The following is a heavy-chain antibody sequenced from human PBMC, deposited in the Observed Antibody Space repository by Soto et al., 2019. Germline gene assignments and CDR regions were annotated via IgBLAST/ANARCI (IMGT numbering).Heavy chain of an antibody. CDR3: ARVSAYYDSSGSLDPLPSRHFDY. D-gene: IGHD3-22*01. Sequence: GASVKVSCKASGYTFTSYGISWVRQAPGQGLEWMGWISAYNGNTNYAQKLQGRVTMTTDTSTSTAYMELRSLRSDDTAVYYCARVSAYYDSSGSLDPLPSRHFDYWGQGTLVTVSS. J-gene: IGHJ4*02. CDR2: ISAYNGNT. CDR1: GYTFTSYG. V-gene: IGHV1-18*01.